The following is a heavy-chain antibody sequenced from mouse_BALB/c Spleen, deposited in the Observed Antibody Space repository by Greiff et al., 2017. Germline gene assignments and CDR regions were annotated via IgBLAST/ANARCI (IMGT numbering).Heavy chain of an antibody. CDR3: ARGGWLLPFAY. CDR2: ISYSGST. J-gene: IGHJ3*01. D-gene: IGHD2-3*01. CDR1: GYSITSDYA. V-gene: IGHV3-2*02. Sequence: VQLKQSGPGLVKPSQSLSLTCTVTGYSITSDYAWNWIRQFPGNKLEWMGYISYSGSTSYNPSLKSRISITRDTSKNQFFLQLNSVTTEDTATYYCARGGWLLPFAYWGQGTLVTVSA.